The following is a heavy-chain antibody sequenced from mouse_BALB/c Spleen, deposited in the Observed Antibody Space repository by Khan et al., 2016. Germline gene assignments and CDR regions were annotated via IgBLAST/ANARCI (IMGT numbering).Heavy chain of an antibody. J-gene: IGHJ2*01. CDR3: ARRGYGDDAMAY. CDR2: IDPYNGGT. CDR1: GYSFTDYN. V-gene: IGHV1S135*01. D-gene: IGHD2-14*01. Sequence: VQLQQSGPELVKPGASVKVSCKASGYSFTDYNMYWVKQSHGKSLEWIGNIDPYNGGTSYNQKFKGKATLTVDKSSSTAYMHLNSLTSEDSAVCCGARRGYGDDAMAYWGPGTTLTASS.